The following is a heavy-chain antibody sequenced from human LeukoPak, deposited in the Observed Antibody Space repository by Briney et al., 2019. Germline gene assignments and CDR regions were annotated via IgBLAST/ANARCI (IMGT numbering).Heavy chain of an antibody. V-gene: IGHV3-11*01. CDR2: ISSSGSTI. CDR3: AREKCSGGSCYGDY. Sequence: GGSLRLSCAASGFTFSNYAMSWIRQAPGKGLEWVSYISSSGSTIYYADSVKGRFTISRDNAKNSLYLQMNSLRAEDTAVYYCAREKCSGGSCYGDYWGQGTLVTVSS. CDR1: GFTFSNYA. D-gene: IGHD2-15*01. J-gene: IGHJ4*02.